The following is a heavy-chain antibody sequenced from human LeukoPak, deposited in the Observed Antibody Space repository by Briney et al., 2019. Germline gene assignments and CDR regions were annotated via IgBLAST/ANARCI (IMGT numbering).Heavy chain of an antibody. J-gene: IGHJ3*02. V-gene: IGHV1-69*13. Sequence: SVKVSCKASGGTFSSYAISWVRQAPGQGLEWMGGIIPIFGTANYAQKFQGRVTITADESTSPAYMELSSLRSEDTAVYYCARERGYYDSSGYYFDAFDIWGQGTMVTVSS. CDR3: ARERGYYDSSGYYFDAFDI. CDR2: IIPIFGTA. D-gene: IGHD3-22*01. CDR1: GGTFSSYA.